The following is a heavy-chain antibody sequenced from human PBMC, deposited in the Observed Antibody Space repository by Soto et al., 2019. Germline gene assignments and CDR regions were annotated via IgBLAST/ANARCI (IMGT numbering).Heavy chain of an antibody. D-gene: IGHD2-15*01. CDR3: ARDPRYCGGGSWHSGGILSYYWFEP. Sequence: QVQLVQSGAEVKKPEASVKVSCKASGYAFIGYYMHWVRQAPGQGLEWMGIINPSGGSTTYPQKLLGRVTRASDTSTSTVYMGLSSLRSEDTAVYYCARDPRYCGGGSWHSGGILSYYWFEPWGQGTLVTVSS. CDR2: INPSGGST. V-gene: IGHV1-46*04. CDR1: GYAFIGYY. J-gene: IGHJ5*02.